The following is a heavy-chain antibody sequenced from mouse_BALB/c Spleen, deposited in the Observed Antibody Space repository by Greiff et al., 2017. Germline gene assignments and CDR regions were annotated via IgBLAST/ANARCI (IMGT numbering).Heavy chain of an antibody. CDR3: ASSYGNYYYYAMDY. CDR2: IWSGGST. J-gene: IGHJ4*01. D-gene: IGHD2-1*01. Sequence: VKLMESGPGLVQPSQSLSITCTVSGFSLTSYGVHWVRQSPGKGLEWLGVIWSGGSTDYNAAFISRLSISKDNSKSQVFFKMNSLQANDTAIYYCASSYGNYYYYAMDYWGQGTSVTVSS. V-gene: IGHV2-2*02. CDR1: GFSLTSYG.